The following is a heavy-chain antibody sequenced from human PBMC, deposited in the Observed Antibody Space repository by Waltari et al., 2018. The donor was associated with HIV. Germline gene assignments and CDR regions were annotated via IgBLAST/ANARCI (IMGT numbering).Heavy chain of an antibody. V-gene: IGHV3-48*03. D-gene: IGHD3-10*01. CDR1: GSPFFTYD. CDR2: RNSNSGTI. CDR3: ARDDLNVRRAFDI. J-gene: IGHJ3*02. Sequence: EQLVESGGGWVRPGGPLGPSGVASGSPFFTYDSNWVRQATGKVLRWMSYRNSNSGTIPYAGSVKGRFTISRDNAKSSLYLQMRNLTGEDTAVYYCARDDLNVRRAFDIWGQGTMVTVSS.